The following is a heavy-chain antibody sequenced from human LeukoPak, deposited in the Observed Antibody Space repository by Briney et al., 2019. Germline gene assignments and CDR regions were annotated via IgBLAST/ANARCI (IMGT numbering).Heavy chain of an antibody. CDR3: ARVVGEGPIVGATNWFDP. CDR2: INPNSGGT. J-gene: IGHJ5*02. CDR1: GYTFTGYY. Sequence: ASVKVSCKASGYTFTGYYMHWVRQAPGQGLEWMGWINPNSGGTNYAQKFQGRVTMTRDTSISTAYMELSRLRSDDTAVYYCARVVGEGPIVGATNWFDPWGQGTLVTVSS. D-gene: IGHD1-26*01. V-gene: IGHV1-2*02.